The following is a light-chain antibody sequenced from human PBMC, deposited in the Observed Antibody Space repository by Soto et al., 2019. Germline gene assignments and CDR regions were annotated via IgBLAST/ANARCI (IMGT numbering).Light chain of an antibody. CDR3: QQYNSYST. CDR1: QSISSW. Sequence: DIQMTQSPSTLSASVGDRVTITCRASQSISSWLAWYQQKPGKAPKLLIYDASSLESGVPSRFSGSGSGTEDTLTISRLQPDDFATYYCQQYNSYSTFGQGTKVEIK. V-gene: IGKV1-5*01. J-gene: IGKJ1*01. CDR2: DAS.